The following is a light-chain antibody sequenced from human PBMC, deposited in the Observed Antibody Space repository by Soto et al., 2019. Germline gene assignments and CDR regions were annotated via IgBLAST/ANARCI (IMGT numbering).Light chain of an antibody. CDR3: SSYTSSSPYV. CDR1: SSDVGGYNY. Sequence: QSPLTQPASVSGSPGQSITISCTGTSSDVGGYNYVSWYQQHPGKAPKLMIYDVSNRPSGVSNRFSGSKSGNTASLTISGLQAEDEADYYCSSYTSSSPYVFGTGT. J-gene: IGLJ1*01. CDR2: DVS. V-gene: IGLV2-14*01.